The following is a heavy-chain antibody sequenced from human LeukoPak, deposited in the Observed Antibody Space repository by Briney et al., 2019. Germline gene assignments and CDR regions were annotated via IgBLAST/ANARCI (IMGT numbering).Heavy chain of an antibody. CDR2: IYHSGST. D-gene: IGHD2-15*01. Sequence: PSETLSLTCTVSGYSISSGYYWGWIRQPPGKWLEWIGSIYHSGSTDYNPSLKSRVTISVDTSKNQFSLKLSSVTAADTAVYYCARKGWSPRYYYMDVWGKGTTVIVSS. V-gene: IGHV4-38-2*02. J-gene: IGHJ6*03. CDR1: GYSISSGYY. CDR3: ARKGWSPRYYYMDV.